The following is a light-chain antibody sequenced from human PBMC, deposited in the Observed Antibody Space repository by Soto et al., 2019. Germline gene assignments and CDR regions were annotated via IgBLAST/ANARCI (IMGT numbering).Light chain of an antibody. CDR2: LNSDGSH. CDR3: QTWGTGIQV. CDR1: SGHSSYA. J-gene: IGLJ3*02. V-gene: IGLV4-69*01. Sequence: QSVLTQSPSASASLGASVKLTCTLSSGHSSYAIAWHQQQPEKGPRYLMKLNSDGSHSKGDGLPDRFSGSSSGAERYLTISSLKSEDEADYYCQTWGTGIQVFGGGTKLTVL.